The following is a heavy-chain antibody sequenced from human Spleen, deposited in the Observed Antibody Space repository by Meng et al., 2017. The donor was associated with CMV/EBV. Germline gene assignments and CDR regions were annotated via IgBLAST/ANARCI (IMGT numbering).Heavy chain of an antibody. CDR2: IYWNDDK. CDR3: ARMPLTSAYNLGGMDV. CDR1: GFSLSTSGVG. D-gene: IGHD5-24*01. V-gene: IGHV2-5*01. Sequence: SGPTLVKPTQTLTLTCTFSGFSLSTSGVGVGWIRQPPGKALEWLALIYWNDDKRYSTSLETRLSISKDTSKDQVVLTMTNMDPVDTATYYCARMPLTSAYNLGGMDVWGQGTTVTVSS. J-gene: IGHJ6*02.